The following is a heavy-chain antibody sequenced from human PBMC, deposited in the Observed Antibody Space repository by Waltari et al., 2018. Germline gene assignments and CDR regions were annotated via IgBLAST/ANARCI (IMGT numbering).Heavy chain of an antibody. CDR3: ARRRRVAVAAKGAYHWFDP. J-gene: IGHJ5*02. CDR1: GCALSRSSYY. V-gene: IGHV4-39*01. D-gene: IGHD6-19*01. Sequence: QLQLQASGPGLVKPSETLSLTCTVSGCALSRSSYYGAWIGKAPWKGLEWIGSISYLRSTYYNPSIKSRITISVDTSKNQFSLKRSSVTAADTAVYYCARRRRVAVAAKGAYHWFDPWGQGTLVTVSS. CDR2: ISYLRST.